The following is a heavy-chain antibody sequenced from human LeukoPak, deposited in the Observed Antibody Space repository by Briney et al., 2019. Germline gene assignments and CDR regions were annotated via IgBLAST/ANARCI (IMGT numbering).Heavy chain of an antibody. V-gene: IGHV4-59*01. J-gene: IGHJ5*02. D-gene: IGHD6-13*01. CDR1: GGSISSYY. CDR3: ARKEIAAAGWNWFDP. CDR2: IYYSGST. Sequence: PSETLSLTCTVSGGSISSYYWSWIRQPPGKGLEWIGYIYYSGSTNYNPSLKSRVTISVDTPKNQFSLKLSSVTAADTAVYYCARKEIAAAGWNWFDPWGQGTLVTVSS.